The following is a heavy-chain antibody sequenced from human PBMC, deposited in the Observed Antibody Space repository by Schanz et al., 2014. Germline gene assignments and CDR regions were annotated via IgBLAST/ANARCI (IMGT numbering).Heavy chain of an antibody. J-gene: IGHJ4*02. D-gene: IGHD2-8*02. CDR3: AKSLESCPGGRCSRGYFDY. CDR1: GFAFSSFA. Sequence: EVQLMESGGGLVKPGGSLRLSCVASGFAFSSFAMTWVRQAPGKGLEWVAAVSSRSDEIKYADSVRGRFTISRDNSRSTMYLQMNNLRAEDTAVYYCAKSLESCPGGRCSRGYFDYWGQGTLVTVSS. CDR2: VSSRSDEI. V-gene: IGHV3-23*05.